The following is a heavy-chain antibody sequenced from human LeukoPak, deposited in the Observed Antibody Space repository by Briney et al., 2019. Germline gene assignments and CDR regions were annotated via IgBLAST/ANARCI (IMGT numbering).Heavy chain of an antibody. CDR3: AKAPQWELLRYFDY. V-gene: IGHV3-30*18. J-gene: IGHJ4*02. CDR2: ISYDGSNK. Sequence: PGGSLRLSCAASGFTFSSYGMHWVRQAPGKGLEWVAVISYDGSNKYYADSVKGRFTISRDNSKNTLYLQMNSLRAEDTAVYYCAKAPQWELLRYFDYWGQGTPVTVSS. D-gene: IGHD1-26*01. CDR1: GFTFSSYG.